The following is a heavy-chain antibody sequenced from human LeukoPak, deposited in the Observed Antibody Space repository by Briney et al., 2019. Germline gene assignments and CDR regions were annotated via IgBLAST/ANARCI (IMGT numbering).Heavy chain of an antibody. Sequence: SETLSLTCIVSGDSISNYYWSWIRRPAGKGLEWIGRIYTSGSTNYNPSLKSRVTMSVDTSKNQFSLNLSSVTAADTAVYSCAREGRDGYNYRALDYWGQGTLVSVSS. J-gene: IGHJ4*02. D-gene: IGHD5-12*01. CDR1: GDSISNYY. CDR2: IYTSGST. CDR3: AREGRDGYNYRALDY. V-gene: IGHV4-4*07.